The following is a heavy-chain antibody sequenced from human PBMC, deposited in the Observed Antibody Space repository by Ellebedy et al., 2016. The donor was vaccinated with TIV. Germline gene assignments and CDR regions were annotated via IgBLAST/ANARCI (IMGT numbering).Heavy chain of an antibody. CDR2: IYPGDSDT. J-gene: IGHJ4*02. D-gene: IGHD6-19*01. CDR1: GYSFSSYW. CDR3: TRRTSSGYDY. Sequence: GESLKISCKGSGYSFSSYWIGWVRQMPGKGLEWMGIIYPGDSDTRYSPSFQGHVTISADKSISTAYLQWSGLKASDTAMYYCTRRTSSGYDYWGQGTLVTVSS. V-gene: IGHV5-51*01.